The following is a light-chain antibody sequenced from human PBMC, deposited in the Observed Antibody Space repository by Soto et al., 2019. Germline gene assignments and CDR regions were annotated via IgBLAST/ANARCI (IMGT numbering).Light chain of an antibody. CDR3: QSADSSGTYWV. Sequence: SYELTQPPSVSVSPGQTARITCSGDALPKQYVYWYQQKPGQAPLLVIYKDIERPSGIPERISGSSSVTTVTLTVSGVQAEDEADYYCQSADSSGTYWVFGGGTKLTVL. CDR2: KDI. V-gene: IGLV3-25*02. CDR1: ALPKQY. J-gene: IGLJ3*02.